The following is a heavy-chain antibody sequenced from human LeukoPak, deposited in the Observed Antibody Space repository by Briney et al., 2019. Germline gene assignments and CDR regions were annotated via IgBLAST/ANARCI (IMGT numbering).Heavy chain of an antibody. D-gene: IGHD3-10*01. CDR3: ARGGYYYGSGSYFWFDP. J-gene: IGHJ5*02. Sequence: GAVKVSCKASGYTFTSYDINWVRQATGQGLEWMGWMNPNSGNTGYAQKFQGRVTMTRNTSISTAYMELSRLRSEDTAVYYCARGGYYYGSGSYFWFDPWGQGTLVTVSS. CDR1: GYTFTSYD. V-gene: IGHV1-8*01. CDR2: MNPNSGNT.